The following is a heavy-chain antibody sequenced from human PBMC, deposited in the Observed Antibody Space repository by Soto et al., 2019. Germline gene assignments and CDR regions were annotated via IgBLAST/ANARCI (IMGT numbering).Heavy chain of an antibody. Sequence: SETLSLTCAVSGGSISSGGYSWSWIRQPPGKGLEWIGYIYHSGSTYYNPSLKSRVTISVDRSKNQFSLKLSSVTAADTAVYYCASRTYDSSGLDYWGQGTLVTVSS. CDR1: GGSISSGGYS. J-gene: IGHJ4*02. V-gene: IGHV4-30-2*01. CDR3: ASRTYDSSGLDY. D-gene: IGHD3-22*01. CDR2: IYHSGST.